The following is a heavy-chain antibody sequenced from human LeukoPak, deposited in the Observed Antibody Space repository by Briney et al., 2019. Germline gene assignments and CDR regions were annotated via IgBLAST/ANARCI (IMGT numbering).Heavy chain of an antibody. Sequence: SETLSLTCTVSGYSISSGCYWGWIRQPPGKGLEWIGSIYHSVSTYYNPSLKSRVTISVDTSKNQFSLKLSSVTAADTAVYYCARPPDSSSWYCGYWGQGTLVTVSS. V-gene: IGHV4-38-2*02. CDR1: GYSISSGCY. CDR3: ARPPDSSSWYCGY. J-gene: IGHJ4*02. D-gene: IGHD6-13*01. CDR2: IYHSVST.